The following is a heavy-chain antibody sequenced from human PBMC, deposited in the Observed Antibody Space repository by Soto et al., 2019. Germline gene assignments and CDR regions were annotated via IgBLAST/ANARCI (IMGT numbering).Heavy chain of an antibody. CDR1: GFTFSSYS. CDR2: ISSSSSYI. D-gene: IGHD2-21*01. CDR3: ATFEGDCGGDCYL. V-gene: IGHV3-21*01. J-gene: IGHJ6*04. Sequence: GGSLRLSCAASGFTFSSYSMNWVRQAPGKGLEWVSSISSSSSYIYYADSVKGRFTISRDNAKNSLYLQMNSLRAEDTAVYYCATFEGDCGGDCYLWGKGTTVTVSS.